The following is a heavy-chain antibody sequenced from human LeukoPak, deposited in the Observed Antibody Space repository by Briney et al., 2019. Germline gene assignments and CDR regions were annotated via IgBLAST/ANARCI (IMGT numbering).Heavy chain of an antibody. J-gene: IGHJ3*02. Sequence: GGSLRLSCAGSGFTFSNYSINWVRQAPGKGLEWVSSISPSSHYIYYADSVRGRFTISRDNARNSLYLQMNSLRAEDTAVYYCAKIPSYCSSTSCSPEEDAFDIWGQGTMVTVSS. CDR2: ISPSSHYI. D-gene: IGHD2-2*01. CDR3: AKIPSYCSSTSCSPEEDAFDI. V-gene: IGHV3-21*01. CDR1: GFTFSNYS.